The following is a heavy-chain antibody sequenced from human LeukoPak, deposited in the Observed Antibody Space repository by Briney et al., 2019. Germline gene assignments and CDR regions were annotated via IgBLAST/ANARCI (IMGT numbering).Heavy chain of an antibody. D-gene: IGHD6-13*01. J-gene: IGHJ4*02. CDR2: IYYTGTT. Sequence: PSETLSLTCTVSGDSINSYYWSWIRQPPGKGLEWIGYIYYTGTTKYNPSLKSRVTISVDTSKNQFSLKLRSETAADTAVYYCARLGIAAAGSRFFDYWGQGTLVTVSS. CDR1: GDSINSYY. CDR3: ARLGIAAAGSRFFDY. V-gene: IGHV4-59*08.